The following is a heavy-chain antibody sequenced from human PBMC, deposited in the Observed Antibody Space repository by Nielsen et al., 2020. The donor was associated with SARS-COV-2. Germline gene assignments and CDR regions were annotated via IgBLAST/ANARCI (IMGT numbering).Heavy chain of an antibody. V-gene: IGHV3-30*18. J-gene: IGHJ6*02. CDR1: GFTFSSYG. CDR3: AKDRLYCSSTSCYAAGMDV. Sequence: SCAASGFTFSSYGMHWVRQAPGKGLEWVAVISYDGSNKYYADSVKGRFTISRDNSKHTLYLQMNSLRAEDTAVYYRAKDRLYCSSTSCYAAGMDVWGQGTTVTVSS. D-gene: IGHD2-2*01. CDR2: ISYDGSNK.